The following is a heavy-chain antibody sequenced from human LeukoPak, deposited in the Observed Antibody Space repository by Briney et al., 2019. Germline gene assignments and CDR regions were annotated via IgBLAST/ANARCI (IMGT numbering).Heavy chain of an antibody. CDR1: GXTFSSYG. J-gene: IGHJ4*02. CDR2: ISYDGSNK. D-gene: IGHD3-3*01. CDR3: AKSSHYDFWSGYRYFDY. V-gene: IGHV3-30*18. Sequence: GRSLRLSCAASGXTFSSYGMHWVRQAPGKGLEWVAVISYDGSNKYYGDSVKGLFTISRDNSKNTLYLQINSLRAEDTAVYYCAKSSHYDFWSGYRYFDYWGQGTLVTVSS.